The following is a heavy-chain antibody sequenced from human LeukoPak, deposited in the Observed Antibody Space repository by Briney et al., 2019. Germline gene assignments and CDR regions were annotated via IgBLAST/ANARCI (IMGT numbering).Heavy chain of an antibody. CDR1: GYSFTGYY. CDR2: INPNSGGT. Sequence: ASVKVSCKASGYSFTGYYMHWVRQAPGQGLEWMEWINPNSGGTNYAQKFQGRVTMTRDTSISTAYMELSSLRSDDTAVYYCARGMVVAAAGPISFDYWGQGTLVTVSS. V-gene: IGHV1-2*02. D-gene: IGHD6-13*01. J-gene: IGHJ4*02. CDR3: ARGMVVAAAGPISFDY.